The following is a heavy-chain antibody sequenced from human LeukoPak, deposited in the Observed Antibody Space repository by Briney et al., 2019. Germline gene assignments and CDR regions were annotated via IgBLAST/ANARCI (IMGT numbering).Heavy chain of an antibody. CDR2: INHSGST. D-gene: IGHD4-23*01. V-gene: IGHV4-34*01. CDR3: ARHRAYTYAFYGGNPLDY. J-gene: IGHJ4*02. CDR1: DGSFSGYS. Sequence: SETLSLTCGVYDGSFSGYSWSWIRQSPDKGLEWIGEINHSGSTNYNPSLQSRVTISIDTSKKQFSMMLSSVTAADTAVYYCARHRAYTYAFYGGNPLDYWGQGTVVTVSS.